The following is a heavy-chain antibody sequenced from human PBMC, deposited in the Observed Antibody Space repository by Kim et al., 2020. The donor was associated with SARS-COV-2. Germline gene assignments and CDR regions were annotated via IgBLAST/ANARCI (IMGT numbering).Heavy chain of an antibody. J-gene: IGHJ3*01. Sequence: GGSRRLSCEASGFNFNMYGINWVRQAPGKGLEWVSLIYSGGKSYYTESVKGRFTISRDDSTNTVILQMNSLRSDDTAAYYCASDSPLLRYFDWLLTDAF. V-gene: IGHV3-23*03. CDR2: IYSGGKS. CDR3: ASDSPLLRYFDWLLTDAF. D-gene: IGHD3-9*01. CDR1: GFNFNMYG.